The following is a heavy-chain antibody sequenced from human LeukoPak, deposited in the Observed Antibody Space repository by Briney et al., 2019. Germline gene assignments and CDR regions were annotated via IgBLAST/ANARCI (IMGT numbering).Heavy chain of an antibody. Sequence: PGGSLRLSCAASGFTVSSNYMSWVRQPAGKGLEWVSVLYSGGATFYADSVKGRFTISRDTSKNTLYLQMSDLRADDTAVYYCTKLKGWYGEGFFDYWGQGTLVTVSS. CDR3: TKLKGWYGEGFFDY. CDR1: GFTVSSNY. J-gene: IGHJ4*02. V-gene: IGHV3-53*01. D-gene: IGHD6-19*01. CDR2: LYSGGAT.